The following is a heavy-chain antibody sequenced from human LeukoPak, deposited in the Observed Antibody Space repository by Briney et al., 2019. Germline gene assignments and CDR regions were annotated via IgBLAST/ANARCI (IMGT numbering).Heavy chain of an antibody. D-gene: IGHD2-2*01. J-gene: IGHJ6*03. V-gene: IGHV3-48*01. CDR3: ARSQLLSGYYYYYMDV. Sequence: GGSLRLSCAASGFTFSTYTLNWVRQAPGKGLEWVSYISIGGSTIYYADSVKGRFTISRDNAKNSLYFQMNSLRAEDAAVYYCARSQLLSGYYYYYMDVWGKGTTVTVSS. CDR2: ISIGGSTI. CDR1: GFTFSTYT.